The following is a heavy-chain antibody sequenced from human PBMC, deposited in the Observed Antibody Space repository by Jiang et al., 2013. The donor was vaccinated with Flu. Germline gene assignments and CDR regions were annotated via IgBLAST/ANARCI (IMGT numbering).Heavy chain of an antibody. CDR2: IYYSGST. J-gene: IGHJ4*02. CDR3: ARQIGSSNWLGRYFDY. D-gene: IGHD6-13*01. CDR1: GGSISSSSYY. V-gene: IGHV4-39*01. Sequence: VKPSETLSLTCTVSGGSISSSSYYWGWIRQPPGKGLEWIGSIYYSGSTYYKSSLKSRVTISVDTSKNQFYLKLSSVTAADTAVYYCARQIGSSNWLGRYFDYWGQGTLVTVSS.